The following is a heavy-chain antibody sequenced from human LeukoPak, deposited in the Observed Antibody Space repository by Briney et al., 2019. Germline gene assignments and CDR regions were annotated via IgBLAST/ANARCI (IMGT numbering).Heavy chain of an antibody. Sequence: GESLKISCKGSGYSFTSYWIGWVRQMPGKGLEWIGIIYPDDSDTRYSPSFQGQVTISADKSINTAYLQWSSLKASDTAIYYCASQQQTGPFDYWGQGTLVTVSS. CDR3: ASQQQTGPFDY. J-gene: IGHJ4*02. CDR1: GYSFTSYW. D-gene: IGHD1-1*01. CDR2: IYPDDSDT. V-gene: IGHV5-51*01.